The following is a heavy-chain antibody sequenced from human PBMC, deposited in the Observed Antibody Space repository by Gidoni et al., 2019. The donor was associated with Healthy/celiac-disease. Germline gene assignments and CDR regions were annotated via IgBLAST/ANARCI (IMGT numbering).Heavy chain of an antibody. J-gene: IGHJ5*02. V-gene: IGHV3-30*18. CDR2: ISDDGSNK. Sequence: QVQLVESGGGVVQPGRSLRLSCAASGFTFSSYGMHWVRQAPGKGLGWVAGISDDGSNKYYADSVKGRFTICSDNSKNTLYLQMNSLRAEDTAVYYCAKDGNVLLWFGELCGWFDLWGQGTLVTVSS. D-gene: IGHD3-10*01. CDR3: AKDGNVLLWFGELCGWFDL. CDR1: GFTFSSYG.